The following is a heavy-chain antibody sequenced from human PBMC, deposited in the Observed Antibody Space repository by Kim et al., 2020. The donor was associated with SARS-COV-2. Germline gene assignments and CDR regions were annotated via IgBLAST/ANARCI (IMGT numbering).Heavy chain of an antibody. CDR3: AGTEGRRSWPQCDH. CDR1: GDSISYYY. D-gene: IGHD6-13*01. V-gene: IGHV4-59*01. CDR2: IYYSGST. J-gene: IGHJ4*02. Sequence: SETLSLTCTVSGDSISYYYCSWIRQPPGKGLEWIGYIYYSGSTNYNPSLKRRVTISVDTSKNQFSLELTSVTAADTAVYYCAGTEGRRSWPQCDHWGQR.